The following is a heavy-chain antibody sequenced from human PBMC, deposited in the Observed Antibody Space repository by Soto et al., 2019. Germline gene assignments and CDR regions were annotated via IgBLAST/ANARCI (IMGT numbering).Heavy chain of an antibody. CDR3: ARAEETAIQYYYYDHGMVV. CDR2: INSDSGVT. Sequence: GASVKVSCKASGYTFTGYYIHWVRQAPGQGLEWMGWINSDSGVTKYPQKFQGRVTMTRDISISTAYMDLGRLTSDDTAVYYCARAEETAIQYYYYDHGMVVWGPGTTVTVFS. D-gene: IGHD5-18*01. J-gene: IGHJ6*02. CDR1: GYTFTGYY. V-gene: IGHV1-2*02.